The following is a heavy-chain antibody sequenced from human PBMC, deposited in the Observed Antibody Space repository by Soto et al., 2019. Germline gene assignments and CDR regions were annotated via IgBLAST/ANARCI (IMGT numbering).Heavy chain of an antibody. D-gene: IGHD3-10*01. CDR1: GGSISSYY. V-gene: IGHV4-59*08. CDR3: ARQGFGPLHGLVDV. CDR2: VHYRWGS. Sequence: QVQLQESGPGLVKPSETLSLSCTVSGGSISSYYWSWFRQSPGKRMEWIGYVHYRWGSSYNPSPQSRVAIALDTSKSQFSLKVTSVTATDTAVYYCARQGFGPLHGLVDVWGQGTTVTVSS. J-gene: IGHJ6*02.